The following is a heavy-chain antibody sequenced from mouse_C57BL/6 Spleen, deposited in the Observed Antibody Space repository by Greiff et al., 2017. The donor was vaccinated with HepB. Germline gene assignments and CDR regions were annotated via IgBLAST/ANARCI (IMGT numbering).Heavy chain of an antibody. V-gene: IGHV5-9*01. CDR1: GFTFSSYT. CDR3: ARGTGTGAY. D-gene: IGHD4-1*01. CDR2: ISGGGGNT. Sequence: EVKVEESGGGLVKPGGSLKLSCAASGFTFSSYTMSWVRQTPEKRLEWVATISGGGGNTYYPDSVKGRFTISRDNAKNTLYLQMSSLRSEDTALYYCARGTGTGAYWGQGTLVTVSA. J-gene: IGHJ3*01.